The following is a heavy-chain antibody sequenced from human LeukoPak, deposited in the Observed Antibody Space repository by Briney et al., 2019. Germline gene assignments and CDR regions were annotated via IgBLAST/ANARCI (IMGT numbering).Heavy chain of an antibody. CDR1: GGSISSGGYS. V-gene: IGHV4-30-2*01. CDR2: IYHSGST. D-gene: IGHD4-17*01. CDR3: ARGGDYGAYYYGMDV. Sequence: SQTLSLTCAVSGGSISSGGYSWSWIRQPPGKGLEWIGYIYHSGSTYYNLSLKSRVTISVDRSKNQFSLKLSSVTAADTAVYYCARGGDYGAYYYGMDVWGQGTTVTVSS. J-gene: IGHJ6*02.